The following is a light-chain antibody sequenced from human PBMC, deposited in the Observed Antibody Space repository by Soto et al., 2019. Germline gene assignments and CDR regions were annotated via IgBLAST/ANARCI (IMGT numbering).Light chain of an antibody. CDR1: DSDVGRYIY. Sequence: QSALTQPRSVSGSPGQSVTISCTGTDSDVGRYIYVSWYKQHPGEAPTLIIFDVNKRPSGVPDRFSGSKSGNTASLTISGLQADDEADYYCSSYTGSSTLEVFGSGTKVTVL. CDR3: SSYTGSSTLEV. CDR2: DVN. J-gene: IGLJ1*01. V-gene: IGLV2-11*01.